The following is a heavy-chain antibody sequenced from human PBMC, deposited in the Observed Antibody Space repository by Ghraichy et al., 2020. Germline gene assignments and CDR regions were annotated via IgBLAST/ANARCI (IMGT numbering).Heavy chain of an antibody. CDR1: GFTFSSYA. CDR3: ARRAAAGANYYYYGMDV. J-gene: IGHJ6*02. Sequence: RGSLRLSCAASGFTFSSYAMHWVRQAPGKGLEWVAVISYDGSNKYYADSVKGRFTISRDNSKNTLYLQMNSLRAEDTAVYYCARRAAAGANYYYYGMDVWGQGTTVTVSS. CDR2: ISYDGSNK. V-gene: IGHV3-30-3*01. D-gene: IGHD6-13*01.